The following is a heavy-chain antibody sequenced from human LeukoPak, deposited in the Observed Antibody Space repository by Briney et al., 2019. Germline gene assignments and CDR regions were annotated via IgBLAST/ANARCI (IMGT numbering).Heavy chain of an antibody. Sequence: GGSLRLSCAASGFTFSSYGMHWVRQAPGKGLEWVANIKQDGNEKYYADSVKGRFIISRDNAKNSLYLQMNSLRAEDTAVYYCARDHRGIFSPFDYWGQGTLVTVSS. J-gene: IGHJ4*02. V-gene: IGHV3-7*01. CDR1: GFTFSSYG. CDR2: IKQDGNEK. CDR3: ARDHRGIFSPFDY.